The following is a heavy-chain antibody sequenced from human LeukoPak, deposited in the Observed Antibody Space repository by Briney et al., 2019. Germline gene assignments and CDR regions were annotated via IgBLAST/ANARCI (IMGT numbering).Heavy chain of an antibody. CDR3: ARGFIAVAGTALNWFDP. J-gene: IGHJ5*02. Sequence: PSETLSLTCAVSGGSFSDDFWTWLRQFPGKGLEWIGEVDQSGGTNYNPSLKGRVSMSLDTSKNHFPLKLRSVTAADTALYFCARGFIAVAGTALNWFDPWGLGTLVTVSS. CDR2: VDQSGGT. CDR1: GGSFSDDF. V-gene: IGHV4-34*01. D-gene: IGHD6-19*01.